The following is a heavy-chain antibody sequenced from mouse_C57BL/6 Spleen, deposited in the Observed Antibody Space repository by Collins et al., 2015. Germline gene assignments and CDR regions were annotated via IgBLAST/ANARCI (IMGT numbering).Heavy chain of an antibody. J-gene: IGHJ3*01. Sequence: EVMLVESGGGLVKPGGSLKLSCAASGFTFSSYAMSWVRQTPEKRLEWVATISSGGSYTYYPDGVKGRFTISRDNAKNTLYLQMSSLRSEDTAMYYCARQELYDYPRFAYWGQGTLVTVSA. CDR1: GFTFSSYA. CDR2: ISSGGSYT. V-gene: IGHV5-9-1*01. CDR3: ARQELYDYPRFAY. D-gene: IGHD2-4*01.